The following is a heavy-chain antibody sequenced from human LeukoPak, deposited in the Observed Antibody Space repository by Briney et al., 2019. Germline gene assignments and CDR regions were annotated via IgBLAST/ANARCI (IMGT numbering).Heavy chain of an antibody. V-gene: IGHV3-11*01. Sequence: GGSQRLSCAAPSFTCSVYYKSVNRRARGKGLEWVSYISSSGSTIYYADSAKGRFTISRDNAKNSLYLQMNSLRAEDTAVYYCARETDSSGYYYDYWGQGTLVTVSS. CDR2: ISSSGSTI. CDR1: SFTCSVYY. J-gene: IGHJ4*02. D-gene: IGHD3-22*01. CDR3: ARETDSSGYYYDY.